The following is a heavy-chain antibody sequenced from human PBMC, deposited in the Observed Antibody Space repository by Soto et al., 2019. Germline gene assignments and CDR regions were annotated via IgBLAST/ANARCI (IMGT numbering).Heavy chain of an antibody. J-gene: IGHJ6*02. CDR2: ISSSSSYT. Sequence: GGSLRLSCAASGFTFSDYYMSWIRQAPGKGLEWVSYISSSSSYTNYADSVKGRFTISRDNAKNSLYLQMNSLRAEDTAVYYCAREKGTYCSSTSCRRGSPSGGMDVWGQGTTVTVSS. D-gene: IGHD2-2*01. CDR1: GFTFSDYY. CDR3: AREKGTYCSSTSCRRGSPSGGMDV. V-gene: IGHV3-11*06.